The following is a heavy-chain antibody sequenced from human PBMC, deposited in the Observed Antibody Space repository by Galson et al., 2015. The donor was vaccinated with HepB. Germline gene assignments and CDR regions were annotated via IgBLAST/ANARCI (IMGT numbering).Heavy chain of an antibody. J-gene: IGHJ4*02. CDR1: GFTFSSYA. Sequence: SLRLSCAASGFTFSSYAMHWVRQAPSKGLEWVAFISYDGSNEYYADSVKGRFTFSRDNSKNTLYLQMDSLRAEDTAVYYCVRHSYGPDHWGQGTLVIVSS. CDR3: VRHSYGPDH. D-gene: IGHD3-10*01. CDR2: ISYDGSNE. V-gene: IGHV3-30*04.